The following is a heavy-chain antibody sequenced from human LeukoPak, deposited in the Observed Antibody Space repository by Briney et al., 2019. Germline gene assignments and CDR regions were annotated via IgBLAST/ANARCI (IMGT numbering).Heavy chain of an antibody. D-gene: IGHD2-2*01. CDR3: ARDHRRRYCSSTRCYLGWFDS. V-gene: IGHV1-69*13. CDR1: GYTFTAYY. Sequence: SVNVSCKASGYTFTAYYIHWVRQAPGQGLEWMGGIIPMLGTTIYAQKFQGRVTITADESTNTVYMELSSLRSEDTAVYYCARDHRRRYCSSTRCYLGWFDSWGQGTLVTVSS. J-gene: IGHJ5*01. CDR2: IIPMLGTT.